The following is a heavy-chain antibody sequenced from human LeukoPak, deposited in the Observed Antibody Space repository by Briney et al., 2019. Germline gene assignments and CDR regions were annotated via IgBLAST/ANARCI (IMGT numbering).Heavy chain of an antibody. Sequence: PGGSLRLSCAASGFTFSSYEMNWVRQAPGKGLEWVSYISSSGSTIYYADSVKGRFTISRDNAKNSLYLQMNSLRAEDTAVYYCARAPPRHSSSWTGPFDYWGQGTLVTVSS. CDR3: ARAPPRHSSSWTGPFDY. V-gene: IGHV3-48*03. J-gene: IGHJ4*02. CDR2: ISSSGSTI. D-gene: IGHD6-13*01. CDR1: GFTFSSYE.